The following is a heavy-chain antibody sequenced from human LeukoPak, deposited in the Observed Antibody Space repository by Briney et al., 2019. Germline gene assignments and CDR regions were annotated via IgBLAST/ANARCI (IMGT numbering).Heavy chain of an antibody. D-gene: IGHD6-19*01. V-gene: IGHV3-23*01. CDR1: GFTFSGFA. CDR3: ARDPGIAVAGTEFYHYYYGMDV. CDR2: ISNSGGST. Sequence: GSLRLSCAASGFTFSGFAMSWVRQAPGKGLEWVSTISNSGGSTYYADSVKGRFTISRDNSKNTLYLQMNSLRAEDTAVYYCARDPGIAVAGTEFYHYYYGMDVWGQGTTVTVSS. J-gene: IGHJ6*02.